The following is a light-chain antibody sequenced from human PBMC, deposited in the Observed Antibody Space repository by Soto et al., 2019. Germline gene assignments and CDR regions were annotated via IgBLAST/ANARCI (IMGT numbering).Light chain of an antibody. Sequence: DVDMTQSPLSLPVTLGQPASISCRSSQSLVYSDGNTYLSWFQQRPGQSPRRLIYEVSNRESGVPDRFSGSGSGTDFTLKISRGEAEDVGVYYCMQGTHWPWTFGQGTKVEIK. CDR2: EVS. V-gene: IGKV2-30*01. J-gene: IGKJ1*01. CDR1: QSLVYSDGNTY. CDR3: MQGTHWPWT.